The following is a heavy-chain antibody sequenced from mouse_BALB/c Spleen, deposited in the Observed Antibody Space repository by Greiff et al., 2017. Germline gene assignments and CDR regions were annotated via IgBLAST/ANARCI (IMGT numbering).Heavy chain of an antibody. D-gene: IGHD4-1*02. CDR2: ISYDGSN. CDR1: GYSITSGYY. CDR3: ARPTGTDWYFDV. V-gene: IGHV3-6*02. J-gene: IGHJ1*01. Sequence: DVKLVESGPGLVKPSQSLSLTCSVTGYSITSGYYWNWIRQFPGNKLEWMGYISYDGSNNYNPSLKNRISITRDTSKNQFFLKLNSVTTEDTATYYCARPTGTDWYFDVWGAGTTVTVSS.